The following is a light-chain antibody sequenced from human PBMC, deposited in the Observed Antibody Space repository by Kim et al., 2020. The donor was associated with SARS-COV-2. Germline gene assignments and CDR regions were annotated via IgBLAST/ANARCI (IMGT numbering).Light chain of an antibody. CDR3: SSYTSSSGLMV. J-gene: IGLJ2*01. Sequence: QSALTQPASVFGSPGQSITISCTGTSSDVDDYNYVSWYQQHPGKAPKLMIYEVTKRPSGVSYRFSGSKSGNTASLTISGLQAEDEADYYCSSYTSSSGLMVLGGAAQLTVL. V-gene: IGLV2-14*01. CDR2: EVT. CDR1: SSDVDDYNY.